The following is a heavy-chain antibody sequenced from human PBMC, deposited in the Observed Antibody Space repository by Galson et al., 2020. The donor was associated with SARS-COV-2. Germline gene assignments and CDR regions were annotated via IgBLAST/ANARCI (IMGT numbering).Heavy chain of an antibody. CDR2: IYASGST. V-gene: IGHV4-61*02. D-gene: IGHD2-8*01. CDR3: ARDRCTNGLCYEIDY. Sequence: SETLSLTCIVSSGSISSGSYYWSWIRQPAGKGLEWIGRIYASGSTIYNPSLKSRVTISVDTSKNRFSLKLSSVTAADTAVYYCARDRCTNGLCYEIDYWGQGTLVTVSS. J-gene: IGHJ4*02. CDR1: SGSISSGSYY.